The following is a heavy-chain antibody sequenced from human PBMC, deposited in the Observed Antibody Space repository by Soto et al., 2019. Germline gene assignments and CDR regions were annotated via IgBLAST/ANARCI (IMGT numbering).Heavy chain of an antibody. D-gene: IGHD4-4*01. CDR1: GGSVSSGSYY. Sequence: SETLSLTCTVSGGSVSSGSYYWSWIRQPPGKGLEWIGYIYYSGSTNYNPSLKSRVTISVDTSKNQFSLKLSSVTAADTAVYYCARGSLEHDYSNYFDYWGQGTLVTVSS. CDR3: ARGSLEHDYSNYFDY. V-gene: IGHV4-61*01. CDR2: IYYSGST. J-gene: IGHJ4*02.